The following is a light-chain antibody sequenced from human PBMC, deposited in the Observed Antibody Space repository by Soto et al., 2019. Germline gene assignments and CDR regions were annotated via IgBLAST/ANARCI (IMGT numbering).Light chain of an antibody. CDR1: QSVGSD. J-gene: IGKJ3*01. CDR2: GAS. V-gene: IGKV3D-15*02. CDR3: QQYTTSPFT. Sequence: EIVITQSPATLSVSPGERATLSCRASQSVGSDLAWYAQKPGQAARVLIYGASSRATGIPEMFVCSGAGAACTRTISRLEHEDVAVYDCQQYTTSPFTFGPGTKVDIK.